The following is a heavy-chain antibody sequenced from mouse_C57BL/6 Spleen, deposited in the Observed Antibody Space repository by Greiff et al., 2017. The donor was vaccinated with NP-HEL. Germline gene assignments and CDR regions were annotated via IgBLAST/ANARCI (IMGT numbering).Heavy chain of an antibody. D-gene: IGHD4-1*01. J-gene: IGHJ4*01. CDR1: GYTFTSYW. Sequence: VQLQQPGAELVKPGASVTLSCKASGYTFTSYWMHWVKQRPGQGLEWIGMIHPNSGSTNYNEKFKSKATLTVDKSSSTAYMQLSSLTSEDSAVYYCARRWDEYAMDYWGQGTSVTVSS. CDR2: IHPNSGST. CDR3: ARRWDEYAMDY. V-gene: IGHV1-64*01.